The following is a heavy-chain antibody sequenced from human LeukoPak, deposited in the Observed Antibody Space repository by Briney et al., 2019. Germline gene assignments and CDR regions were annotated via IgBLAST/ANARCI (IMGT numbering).Heavy chain of an antibody. Sequence: GGSLRLSCAASGFTFSDYYMSWIRQAPGKGLGWVSYISSSGSTIYYADSVKGRFIISRDNAKNSLYLQMNSLRAEDTAVYYCARDRRPIHYERFFDYWGQGTLVTVSS. CDR2: ISSSGSTI. V-gene: IGHV3-11*01. J-gene: IGHJ4*02. D-gene: IGHD4-17*01. CDR3: ARDRRPIHYERFFDY. CDR1: GFTFSDYY.